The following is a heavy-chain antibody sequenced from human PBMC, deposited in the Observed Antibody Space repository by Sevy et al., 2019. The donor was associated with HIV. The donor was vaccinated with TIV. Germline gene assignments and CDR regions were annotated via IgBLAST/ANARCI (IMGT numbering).Heavy chain of an antibody. CDR1: GYTFTSYD. D-gene: IGHD3-22*01. CDR2: MNSNSGNT. V-gene: IGHV1-8*01. J-gene: IGHJ6*02. CDR3: ARYYYDSSGYYDYNGMDV. Sequence: GASVNVSCKASGYTFTSYDINWVRQATGQGLEWMGWMNSNSGNTGYAQKFQGRVTMTRNTSISTAYMELRSMRSEDTAVYYCARYYYDSSGYYDYNGMDVWGQGTTVTVSS.